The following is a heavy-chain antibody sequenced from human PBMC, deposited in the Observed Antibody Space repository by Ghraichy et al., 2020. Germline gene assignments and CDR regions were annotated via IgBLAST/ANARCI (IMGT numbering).Heavy chain of an antibody. Sequence: GGSLRLSCAASGFTFSSYGMHWVRQAPGKGLEWVAVISYDGGDKYYADSVKGRFTISRDNSKNTLFLQMNSLRADDTAVYYCARDHTGLSYIDYWGQGTLVTVSS. CDR3: ARDHTGLSYIDY. CDR1: GFTFSSYG. D-gene: IGHD5-18*01. J-gene: IGHJ4*02. V-gene: IGHV3-30-3*01. CDR2: ISYDGGDK.